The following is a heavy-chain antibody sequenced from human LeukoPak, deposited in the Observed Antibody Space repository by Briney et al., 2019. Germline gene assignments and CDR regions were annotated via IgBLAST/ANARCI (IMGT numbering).Heavy chain of an antibody. V-gene: IGHV3-23*01. D-gene: IGHD5-24*01. CDR2: ITDSGGDT. CDR3: AKEGRDVKNARYGMDV. CDR1: GFTFTDYA. Sequence: GGSLRLSCAASGFTFTDYAMGWVRQAPGRGLEWFSAITDSGGDTYYADSVKGRFTISRDNSKNTPFLQMNSLRAEDTAVYYCAKEGRDVKNARYGMDVWGQGTTVTVSS. J-gene: IGHJ6*02.